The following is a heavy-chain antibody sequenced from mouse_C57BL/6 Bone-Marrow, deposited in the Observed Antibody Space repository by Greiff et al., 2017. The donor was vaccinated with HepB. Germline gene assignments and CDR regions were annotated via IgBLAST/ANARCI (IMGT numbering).Heavy chain of an antibody. Sequence: EVKLQESGPGLVKPSQSLSLTCSVTGYSITSGYYWNWIRQFPGNKLEWMGYISYDGSNNYNPSLKNRISITRDTSKNQFFLKLNSVTTEDTATYYCARDYRGNWGQGTTLTVSS. V-gene: IGHV3-6*01. J-gene: IGHJ2*01. CDR2: ISYDGSN. CDR3: ARDYRGN. CDR1: GYSITSGYY.